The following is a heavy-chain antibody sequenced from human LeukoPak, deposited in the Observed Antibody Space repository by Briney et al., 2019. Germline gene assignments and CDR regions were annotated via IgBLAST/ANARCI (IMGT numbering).Heavy chain of an antibody. V-gene: IGHV3-23*01. CDR2: ISGSGGRT. Sequence: GGSLRLSCAASGFTFSSYAMSWVRQAPGKGLEWVSAISGSGGRTYYADSVKGRFTISRDNSKNTLYLQMNSLRAEDTAVYYCAKPPWAVAGEYYFDYWGQGTLVTVSS. CDR1: GFTFSSYA. D-gene: IGHD6-19*01. J-gene: IGHJ4*02. CDR3: AKPPWAVAGEYYFDY.